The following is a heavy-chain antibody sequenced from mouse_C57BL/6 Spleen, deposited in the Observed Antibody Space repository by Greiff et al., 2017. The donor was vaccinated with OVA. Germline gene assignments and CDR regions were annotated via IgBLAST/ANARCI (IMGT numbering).Heavy chain of an antibody. D-gene: IGHD2-3*01. J-gene: IGHJ2*01. Sequence: QVQLQQPGAELVRPGSSVKLSCKASGYTFTSYWMHWVKQRPIQGLEWIGNIDPSDSETHYNQKFKDKATLTVDKSSSTAYMQLSSLTSEDSAVYYCAREIYDGYLYYFDYWGQGTTLTVSS. CDR1: GYTFTSYW. CDR2: IDPSDSET. CDR3: AREIYDGYLYYFDY. V-gene: IGHV1-52*01.